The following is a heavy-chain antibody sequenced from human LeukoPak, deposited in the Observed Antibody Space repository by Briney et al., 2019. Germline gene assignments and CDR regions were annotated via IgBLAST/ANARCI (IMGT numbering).Heavy chain of an antibody. CDR2: IWYDGSNK. J-gene: IGHJ4*02. CDR3: ARDPVSRGEQRYNFDY. V-gene: IGHV3-33*01. Sequence: PGRSLRLSCAASGFTFSSYGMHWVRQAPGKGLQWVAVIWYDGSNKYYADSVKGRFTISRDNSKNTLYLQMNSLRAEDTAVYYCARDPVSRGEQRYNFDYWGQGTLVTVSS. D-gene: IGHD1-14*01. CDR1: GFTFSSYG.